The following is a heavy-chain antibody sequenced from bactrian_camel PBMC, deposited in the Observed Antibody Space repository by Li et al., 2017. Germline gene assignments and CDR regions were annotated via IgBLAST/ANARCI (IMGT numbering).Heavy chain of an antibody. CDR2: SYSDDGST. CDR3: AADTSNIPFGQPGSWCYGPGHWETNFGF. J-gene: IGHJ6*01. CDR1: GYAGSNYC. V-gene: IGHV3S40*01. D-gene: IGHD3*01. Sequence: DVQLVESGGGSVQAGGSLKLSCVVSGYAGSNYCMSWFRQAPGKEREWVAVSYSDDGSTQYIDAVKGRFTLSRDVAKNTVYLQMNSLKPEDTAMYYCAADTSNIPFGQPGSWCYGPGHWETNFGFWGQGTQVTVS.